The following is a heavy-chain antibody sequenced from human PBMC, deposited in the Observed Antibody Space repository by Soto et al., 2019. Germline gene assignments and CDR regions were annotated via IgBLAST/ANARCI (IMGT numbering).Heavy chain of an antibody. V-gene: IGHV4-31*03. Sequence: SETLSLTCTVSGGSISSAAYYWSWTRQHPGKGLEWIGYVSHSGSTYYNPSLKSRVIISVDTSKNQFSLSLTSVTAADTAVYYCAREYTYGSNFFDCWGQGTTVTVSS. J-gene: IGHJ4*03. CDR3: AREYTYGSNFFDC. CDR2: VSHSGST. CDR1: GGSISSAAYY. D-gene: IGHD5-18*01.